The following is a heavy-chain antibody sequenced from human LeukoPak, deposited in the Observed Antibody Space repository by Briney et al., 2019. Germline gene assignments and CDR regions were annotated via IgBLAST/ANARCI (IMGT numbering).Heavy chain of an antibody. V-gene: IGHV3-23*01. CDR2: ISGSGGNT. D-gene: IGHD2-21*02. J-gene: IGHJ5*02. CDR3: AKEGVTALRWFDP. Sequence: GGSLRLSCAASGFTFSSYAMNWVRQAPGKGLEWVSEISGSGGNTYYADSMKGRFTISRDNSKNTLYLQMNSLRAEDTAVYYCAKEGVTALRWFDPWGQGTLVTVSS. CDR1: GFTFSSYA.